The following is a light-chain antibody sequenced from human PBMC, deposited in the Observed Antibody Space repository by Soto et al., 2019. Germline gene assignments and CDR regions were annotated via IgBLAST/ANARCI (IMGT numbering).Light chain of an antibody. CDR1: KSVSSGY. CDR3: EHYVSFIT. J-gene: IGKJ5*01. CDR2: GTS. Sequence: EIVLTQSPGTLSLSPGERATLSCRSSKSVSSGYLAWYQQKPGHAPRLLIHGTSSRATGIGDRFSSSGAGKDFSLTISRLEHEDFAVYYCEHYVSFITFGHRTRLEMK. V-gene: IGKV3-20*01.